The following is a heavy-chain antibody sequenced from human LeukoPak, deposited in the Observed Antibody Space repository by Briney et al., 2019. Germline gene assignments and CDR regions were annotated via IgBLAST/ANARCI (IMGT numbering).Heavy chain of an antibody. CDR1: GYTFTSYA. J-gene: IGHJ5*02. CDR3: ARDMGLYCSSTSCYAGIGWFDP. Sequence: GASVKVSCKASGYTFTSYAMNWVRQAPGQGLEWMGWINTNTGNQTYAQGFTGRFVFSLDTSVSTAYLQISSLKAEDTAVYYCARDMGLYCSSTSCYAGIGWFDPWGQGTLVTVSS. CDR2: INTNTGNQ. D-gene: IGHD2-2*01. V-gene: IGHV7-4-1*02.